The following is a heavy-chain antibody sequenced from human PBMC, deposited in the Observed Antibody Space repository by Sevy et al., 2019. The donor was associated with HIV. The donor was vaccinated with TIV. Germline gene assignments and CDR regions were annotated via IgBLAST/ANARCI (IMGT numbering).Heavy chain of an antibody. CDR1: GFTFSSYA. CDR3: AKNLSPRELTDAFDI. CDR2: ISGGGGST. D-gene: IGHD1-26*01. J-gene: IGHJ3*02. V-gene: IGHV3-23*01. Sequence: GGSLRLSCAASGFTFSSYAMSWVRQAPGKGLEWVSAISGGGGSTYYADSVKGRFTISRDNSKNTLYLQMNSLRAEDTAVYYCAKNLSPRELTDAFDIWGQGTMVTVSS.